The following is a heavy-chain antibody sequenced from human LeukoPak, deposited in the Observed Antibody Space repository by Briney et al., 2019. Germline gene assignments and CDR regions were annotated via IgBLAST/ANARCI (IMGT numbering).Heavy chain of an antibody. J-gene: IGHJ6*02. CDR1: GYSFTSYW. CDR3: ARAPVVPAATVYYYGMDV. V-gene: IGHV5-51*01. CDR2: IYPGDSDT. Sequence: GESLKISCKGSGYSFTSYWIGWVRQMPGKGLEWMGIIYPGDSDTRYSPSLQGQVTISADKSISTAYLQWSSLKASDTAMYYCARAPVVPAATVYYYGMDVWGQGTTVTVSS. D-gene: IGHD2-2*01.